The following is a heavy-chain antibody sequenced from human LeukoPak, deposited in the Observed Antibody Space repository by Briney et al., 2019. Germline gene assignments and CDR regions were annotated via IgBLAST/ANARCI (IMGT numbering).Heavy chain of an antibody. CDR1: NGSVSSGGYY. Sequence: SETLSLTCIVSNGSVSSGGYYWSWIRQPPGKGLEWIGEINHSGSTNYNPSLKSRVTISVDTSKNQFSLKLSSVTAADTAVYYCARPRRYCSSTSCYASDIWGQGTMVTVSS. V-gene: IGHV4-34*01. D-gene: IGHD2-2*01. CDR3: ARPRRYCSSTSCYASDI. J-gene: IGHJ3*02. CDR2: INHSGST.